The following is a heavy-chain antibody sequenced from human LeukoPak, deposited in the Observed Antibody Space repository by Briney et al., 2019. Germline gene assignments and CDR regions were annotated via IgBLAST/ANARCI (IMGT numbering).Heavy chain of an antibody. V-gene: IGHV1-2*04. CDR3: AREDRPIYYYYGMDV. CDR1: GYTFTGYY. CDR2: INPDSGGT. J-gene: IGHJ6*02. Sequence: ASVKVSCKASGYTFTGYYMHWVRQAPGQGLEWMGWINPDSGGTNYAQKFQGWVTMTRDTSISTAYMELSSLRSEDTAVYYCAREDRPIYYYYGMDVWGQGTTVTVSS.